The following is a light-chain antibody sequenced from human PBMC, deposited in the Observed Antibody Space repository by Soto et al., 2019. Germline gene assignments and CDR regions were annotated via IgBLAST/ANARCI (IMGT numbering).Light chain of an antibody. CDR1: SGHSSYT. CDR2: LNSDGSH. Sequence: QPVLTQSPSASASLGASVKLTCTLSSGHSSYTIAWHQLQPEKGPRYLMTLNSDGSHSKGDGIPDRFSGSSSGAERYLSISSLQSEDEADYYSQTWGTGIEVFGGGTKLTVL. V-gene: IGLV4-69*01. CDR3: QTWGTGIEV. J-gene: IGLJ2*01.